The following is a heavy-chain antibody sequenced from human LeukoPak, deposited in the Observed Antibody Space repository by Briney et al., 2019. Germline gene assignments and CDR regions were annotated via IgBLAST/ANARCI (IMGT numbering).Heavy chain of an antibody. Sequence: SETLSLTCTVSGGSISSYYWSWIRQPPGKGLEWIGYIYYSGSTNYNPSLKSRVTISVDTSKNQFSLKLSSVTAADTAVYYCARALAATRYYYYMDVWGKGTTVTVSS. CDR3: ARALAATRYYYYMDV. CDR2: IYYSGST. CDR1: GGSISSYY. J-gene: IGHJ6*03. V-gene: IGHV4-59*01. D-gene: IGHD2-15*01.